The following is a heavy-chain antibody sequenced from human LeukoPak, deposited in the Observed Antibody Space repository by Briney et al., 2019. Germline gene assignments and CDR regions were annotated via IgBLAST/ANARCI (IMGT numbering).Heavy chain of an antibody. CDR3: AKSPHYYGSGVYFDY. CDR2: ISGSGGST. CDR1: GFTFSSYA. Sequence: GGSLRLSCAASGFTFSSYAMGWVRQAPGKGLEWVSAISGSGGSTYYADSVKGRFTISRDNSKNTLYLQKNSLRAEDTAVYYCAKSPHYYGSGVYFDYWGQGTLVTVSS. V-gene: IGHV3-23*01. D-gene: IGHD3-10*01. J-gene: IGHJ4*02.